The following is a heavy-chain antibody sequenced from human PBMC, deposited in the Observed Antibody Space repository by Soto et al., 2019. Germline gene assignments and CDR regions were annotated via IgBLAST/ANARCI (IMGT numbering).Heavy chain of an antibody. CDR3: GRHDYGDYAHWFDP. CDR1: GYTFTSYD. V-gene: IGHV1-8*01. Sequence: ASVKVSCKASGYTFTSYDINWVRQATGQGLEWMGWMNPNSGNTNYAQKFQGRVTMTRNTSISTAYMELSSLRSEDTAVYYCGRHDYGDYAHWFDPWGQGTLVTVSS. D-gene: IGHD4-17*01. CDR2: MNPNSGNT. J-gene: IGHJ5*02.